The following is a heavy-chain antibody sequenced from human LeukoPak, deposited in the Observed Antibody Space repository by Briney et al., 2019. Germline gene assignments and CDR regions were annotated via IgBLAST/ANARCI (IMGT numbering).Heavy chain of an antibody. CDR2: IWYDGSNK. CDR1: GFTFSSYG. V-gene: IGHV3-33*01. CDR3: ARESIAAAGTPYFDP. D-gene: IGHD6-13*01. Sequence: PGRSLRLSCAASGFTFSSYGMHWVRQAPGKGLEWVAVIWYDGSNKYYADSVKGRFIISRDNSKNTLYLQMNSLGAEDTAVYYCARESIAAAGTPYFDPWGQGTLVTVSS. J-gene: IGHJ5*02.